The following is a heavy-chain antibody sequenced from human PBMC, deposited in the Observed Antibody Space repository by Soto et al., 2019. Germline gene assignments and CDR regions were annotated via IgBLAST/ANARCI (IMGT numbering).Heavy chain of an antibody. Sequence: VQLMQSGAEVKKPGASVKVSCKASGDTFTEYYIHWVRQAPGQVVEWMGTVNPSGGHTTYAQHFLGRVTMTRDTATSTLYMELTSLTSEDTAVYYCARGGHVVVVTVALDYWGQGTLVTVSS. J-gene: IGHJ4*02. CDR3: ARGGHVVVVTVALDY. CDR2: VNPSGGHT. D-gene: IGHD2-21*02. CDR1: GDTFTEYY. V-gene: IGHV1-46*01.